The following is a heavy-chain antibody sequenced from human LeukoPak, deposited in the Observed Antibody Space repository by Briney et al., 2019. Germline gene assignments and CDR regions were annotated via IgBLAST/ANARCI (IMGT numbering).Heavy chain of an antibody. CDR1: GHPYNPQN. D-gene: IGHD3-10*01. CDR2: ISGSGGNT. J-gene: IGHJ6*02. Sequence: GGSLRLSCAASGHPYNPQNMHWVRQAPGKGLEYVSGISGSGGNTYYADSVKGRFTISRDNSKNTLYLQMNSLRAEDTAVYYCAKDDGSGSRPSYGMDVWGQGTTVTVSS. CDR3: AKDDGSGSRPSYGMDV. V-gene: IGHV3-23*01.